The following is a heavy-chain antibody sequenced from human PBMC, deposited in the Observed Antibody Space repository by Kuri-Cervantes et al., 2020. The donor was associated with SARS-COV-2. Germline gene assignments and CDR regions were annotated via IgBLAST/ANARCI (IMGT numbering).Heavy chain of an antibody. CDR2: IIPILGTA. CDR1: GGTFSSYA. Sequence: SVKVSCKASGGTFSSYAISWVRQAPGQGLEWMGRIIPILGTANYAQKFQGGVTITADKSTSTAYMELSSLRSEDTAVYYCAREPGGGYYPHWGQGTLVTVSS. D-gene: IGHD3-22*01. J-gene: IGHJ4*02. CDR3: AREPGGGYYPH. V-gene: IGHV1-69*04.